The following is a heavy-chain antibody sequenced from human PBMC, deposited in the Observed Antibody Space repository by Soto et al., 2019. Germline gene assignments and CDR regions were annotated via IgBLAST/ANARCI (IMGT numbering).Heavy chain of an antibody. CDR1: GGTFSSYS. CDR3: AIEYSSSPPYYPIGY. V-gene: IGHV1-69*13. CDR2: IIPIFGTA. J-gene: IGHJ4*02. Sequence: GASVKVSCKASGGTFSSYSISWVRQAPGQGLEWMGGIIPIFGTANYAQKFQGRVTITADESTSTAYVELSSLRSEDTAVYYCAIEYSSSPPYYPIGYWGQGTLVTVSS. D-gene: IGHD6-6*01.